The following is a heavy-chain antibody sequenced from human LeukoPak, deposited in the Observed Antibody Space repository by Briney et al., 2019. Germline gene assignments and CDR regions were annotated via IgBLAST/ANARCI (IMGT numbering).Heavy chain of an antibody. V-gene: IGHV3-23*01. D-gene: IGHD3-9*01. Sequence: PGGSLRLSCAASGFTFSNYAMSWVRQAPGKGLEWVSAITGSGGSTYYADSVKGRFTIPRDNSKNTLYLQMNSLRAEDTAVYYCAKWGDYDVLTGYYDPDYWGQGTLVTVSS. J-gene: IGHJ4*02. CDR1: GFTFSNYA. CDR2: ITGSGGST. CDR3: AKWGDYDVLTGYYDPDY.